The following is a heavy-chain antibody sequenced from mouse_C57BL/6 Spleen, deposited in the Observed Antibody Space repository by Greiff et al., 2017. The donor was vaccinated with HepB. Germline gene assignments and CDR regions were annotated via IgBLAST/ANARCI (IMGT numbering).Heavy chain of an antibody. J-gene: IGHJ4*01. V-gene: IGHV1-55*01. CDR2: IYPGSGST. D-gene: IGHD1-1*01. CDR3: ARSGYYGSPYAMDY. CDR1: GYTFTSYW. Sequence: QVQLQQSGAELARPGASVKLSCKASGYTFTSYWITWVKQRPGQGLEWIGDIYPGSGSTNYNEKFKSKATLTVDTSSSTAYMQLSSLTSEDSAVYYCARSGYYGSPYAMDYWGQGTSVTVSS.